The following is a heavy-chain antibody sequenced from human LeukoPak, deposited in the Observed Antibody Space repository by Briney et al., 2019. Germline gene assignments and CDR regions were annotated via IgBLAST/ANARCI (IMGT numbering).Heavy chain of an antibody. Sequence: SETLSLTCAVYGGSFSGYYWSWIRQPPGKGLEWIGEINHSGSTNYNPSLKSRVTITGDTPKNQFSLKLSSVNAADTAVYYCASLRSGSGWYYYGMDVWGQGTTVTVSS. V-gene: IGHV4-34*01. J-gene: IGHJ6*02. CDR1: GGSFSGYY. D-gene: IGHD6-19*01. CDR2: INHSGST. CDR3: ASLRSGSGWYYYGMDV.